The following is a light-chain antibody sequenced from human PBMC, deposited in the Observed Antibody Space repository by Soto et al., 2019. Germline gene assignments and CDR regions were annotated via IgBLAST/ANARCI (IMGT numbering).Light chain of an antibody. V-gene: IGKV1-27*01. Sequence: DIQMTQSPSSLSASVGDRVTISCRASQGMSDYLAWYQQKPGKVPRILIYAASTLQSGVPSRFSGSGSGTDFTLTISSLQPEDVATYYCQEYNSAPLTFGGGTKVEI. J-gene: IGKJ4*01. CDR3: QEYNSAPLT. CDR2: AAS. CDR1: QGMSDY.